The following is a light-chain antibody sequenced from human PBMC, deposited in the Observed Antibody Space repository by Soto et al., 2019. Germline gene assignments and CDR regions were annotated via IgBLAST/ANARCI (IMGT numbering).Light chain of an antibody. CDR1: RSISSY. Sequence: DIQMTQSPSSLSASVGDKVTITCRASRSISSYLNWYQQKPGKAPKLLIYAASSLQSGVPSRFSGSGSGTDFTLTISSLQPEDFATYYCQSETFGPGTKVDIK. V-gene: IGKV1-39*01. J-gene: IGKJ3*01. CDR3: QSET. CDR2: AAS.